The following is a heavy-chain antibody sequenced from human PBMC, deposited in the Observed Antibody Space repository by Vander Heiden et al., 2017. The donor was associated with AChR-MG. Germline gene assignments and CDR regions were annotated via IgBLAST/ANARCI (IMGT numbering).Heavy chain of an antibody. CDR2: ISSSSSTI. CDR3: ARDSNDYVWGSYRPNWFDP. D-gene: IGHD3-16*02. V-gene: IGHV3-48*02. J-gene: IGHJ5*02. CDR1: GFPFSSYS. Sequence: EVQLVESGGGLVQPGGSLRLSCAASGFPFSSYSMNWVRQAPGKGLEWVSYISSSSSTIYYADSVKGRFTISRDNAKNSLYLQMNSLRDEDTAVYYCARDSNDYVWGSYRPNWFDPWGQGTLVTVSS.